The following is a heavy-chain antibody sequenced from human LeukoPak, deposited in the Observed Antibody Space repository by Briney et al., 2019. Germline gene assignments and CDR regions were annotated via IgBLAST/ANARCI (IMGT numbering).Heavy chain of an antibody. CDR2: INWDDDK. CDR3: ARTYYYDSSGYYGFFDY. D-gene: IGHD3-22*01. J-gene: IGHJ4*02. CDR1: GFSLSTSGMC. V-gene: IGHV2-70*11. Sequence: SGPTLVNPTQTLTLTCTFSGFSLSTSGMCVSWIRQPPGKALEWLARINWDDDKYYSTSLKTRLTISKDTSKNQVVLTMTNMDPVDTATYYCARTYYYDSSGYYGFFDYWGQGTLVTVSS.